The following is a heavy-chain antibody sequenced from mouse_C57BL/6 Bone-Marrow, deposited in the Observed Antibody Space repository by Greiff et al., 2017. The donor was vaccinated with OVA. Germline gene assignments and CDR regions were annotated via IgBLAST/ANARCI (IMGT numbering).Heavy chain of an antibody. CDR2: IYPRRSNT. Sequence: QVQLQQSGAELARPGASVKLSCKASGYTFTSYGISWVKQRTGQGLEWIGEIYPRRSNTYYNEKFKGKATLTADKSSSTAYMELRSLTSADSAVFFFASGRDYWGQGTTLTVSS. V-gene: IGHV1-81*01. CDR1: GYTFTSYG. CDR3: ASGRDY. J-gene: IGHJ2*01.